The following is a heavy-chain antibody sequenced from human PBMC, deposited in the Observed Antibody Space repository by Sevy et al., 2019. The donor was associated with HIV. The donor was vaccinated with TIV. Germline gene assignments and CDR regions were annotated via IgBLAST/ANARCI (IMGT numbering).Heavy chain of an antibody. CDR1: GFTFSRYA. Sequence: GESLKISCAASGFTFSRYAMHWVRQAPGKGLEWVAFIRYDGSTKYYAESVKGRFIISRDNSKDTLYLQMNSLRGDDTSLYYCAKGLGMVQGALLSDDVWGQGTMVTVSS. V-gene: IGHV3-30*02. CDR3: AKGLGMVQGALLSDDV. J-gene: IGHJ3*01. D-gene: IGHD3-10*01. CDR2: IRYDGSTK.